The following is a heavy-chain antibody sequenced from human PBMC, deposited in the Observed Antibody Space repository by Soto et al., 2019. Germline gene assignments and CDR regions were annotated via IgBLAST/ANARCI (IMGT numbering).Heavy chain of an antibody. V-gene: IGHV3-74*01. D-gene: IGHD3-10*01. CDR2: IYNDGSYT. Sequence: GGSLRLSCAASGFIFRMYWMHWVRQSPGKGLVWISRIYNDGSYTDYADSVKGRFTISRDNVNDTLYLQMNNLRAEDSGLYYCTRGPRPISTGTGAYWGQGTQVTVSS. J-gene: IGHJ4*02. CDR1: GFIFRMYW. CDR3: TRGPRPISTGTGAY.